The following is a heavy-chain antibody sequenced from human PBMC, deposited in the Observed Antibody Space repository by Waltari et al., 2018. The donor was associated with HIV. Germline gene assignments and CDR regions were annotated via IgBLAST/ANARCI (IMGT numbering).Heavy chain of an antibody. J-gene: IGHJ5*02. CDR2: NNPKSGGT. Sequence: QVQLVQSGAAVKRPGAPVTASCKASGYTFTGYYIQWVRQATGQGLEWMGRNNPKSGGTNYAKKFQGRVTMTRDTSIGTAYMELRSLRSDDTAVYYCAGMYYDFLTGYLNWFDPWGQGTLVTVSS. CDR1: GYTFTGYY. D-gene: IGHD3-9*01. V-gene: IGHV1-2*06. CDR3: AGMYYDFLTGYLNWFDP.